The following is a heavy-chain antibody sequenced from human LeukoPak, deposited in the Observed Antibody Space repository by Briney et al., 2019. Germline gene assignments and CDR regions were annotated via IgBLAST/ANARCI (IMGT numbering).Heavy chain of an antibody. CDR2: IYYSGSS. D-gene: IGHD2-8*01. CDR3: ARHNGWFDY. Sequence: SETLSLTCTVSGYSISTNSYYWGWIRQPPGKGLEWIGTIYYSGSSYYNPSLKSRVTISVDTSNNQFSLKLSSVTAADTAVYYCARHNGWFDYWGQGTLVTVSS. V-gene: IGHV4-39*01. CDR1: GYSISTNSYY. J-gene: IGHJ5*01.